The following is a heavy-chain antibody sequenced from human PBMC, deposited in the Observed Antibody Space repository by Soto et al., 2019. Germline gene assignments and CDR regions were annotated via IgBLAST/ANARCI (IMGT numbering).Heavy chain of an antibody. CDR1: GFSFTTYG. D-gene: IGHD3-22*01. Sequence: VWSLRLSCAASGFSFTTYGMSWVRQAPGKGLEWVSDISSTGLYTYLADSVKGRFTISRDNSKNTLYLQMNSLRVDDTAVYFCTKSWLFEKNWFDPWGQGTLVTVSS. V-gene: IGHV3-23*01. CDR3: TKSWLFEKNWFDP. CDR2: ISSTGLYT. J-gene: IGHJ5*02.